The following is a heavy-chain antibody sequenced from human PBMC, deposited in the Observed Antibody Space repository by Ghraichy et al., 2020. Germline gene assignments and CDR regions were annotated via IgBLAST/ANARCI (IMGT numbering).Heavy chain of an antibody. V-gene: IGHV6-1*01. D-gene: IGHD3-3*01. CDR1: GDSVSSNSAA. J-gene: IGHJ6*02. CDR3: ARGGMYYDFWSGYSPNYGMDV. CDR2: TYYRSKWYN. Sequence: SQTLSLTCAISGDSVSSNSAAWNWIRQSPSRGLEWLGRTYYRSKWYNDYAVSVKSRITINPDTSKNQFSLQLNSVTPEDTAVYYCARGGMYYDFWSGYSPNYGMDVWGQGTTVTVSS.